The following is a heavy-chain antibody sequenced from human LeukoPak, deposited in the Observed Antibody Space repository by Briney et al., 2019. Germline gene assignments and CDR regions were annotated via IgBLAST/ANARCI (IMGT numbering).Heavy chain of an antibody. CDR2: IYTSGST. CDR3: ARGGYIVTGATTDYYYYYGMDV. J-gene: IGHJ6*02. V-gene: IGHV4-4*07. CDR1: GGSISSYY. Sequence: SETLSLNCTVSGGSISSYYWSWIRQPAGKGLEWIGRIYTSGSTNYNPSLKSRVTMSVDTSKNQFSLKLSSVTAADTAVYYCARGGYIVTGATTDYYYYYGMDVWGQGTTVTVSS. D-gene: IGHD1-26*01.